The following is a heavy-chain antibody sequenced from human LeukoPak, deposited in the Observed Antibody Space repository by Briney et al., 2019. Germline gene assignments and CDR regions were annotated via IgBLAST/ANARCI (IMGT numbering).Heavy chain of an antibody. CDR1: GFTFSSYG. V-gene: IGHV3-33*01. D-gene: IGHD6-19*01. CDR3: ARESYSSGWYYYYYMDV. J-gene: IGHJ6*03. Sequence: GGSLRLSCAASGFTFSSYGMHWVRQAPGKGLEWVAVIWYDGCNKYYADSVKGRFTISRDNAENSLYLQMNSLRAEDTAVYYCARESYSSGWYYYYYMDVWGKGTTVTVSS. CDR2: IWYDGCNK.